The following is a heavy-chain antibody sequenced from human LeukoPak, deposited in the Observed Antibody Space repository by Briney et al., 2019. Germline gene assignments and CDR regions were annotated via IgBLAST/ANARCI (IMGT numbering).Heavy chain of an antibody. D-gene: IGHD5-18*01. CDR2: VSGSGGST. CDR3: AGRVTGYSSGYVY. J-gene: IGHJ4*02. V-gene: IGHV3-23*01. Sequence: PGGSLRLSCAASGFTFSSYTMSWVRQAPGKGLEWVSGVSGSGGSTHYADSVKGRFTISRDNSENIVYLQMNNLRAEDAAVYYCAGRVTGYSSGYVYWGQGTLVTVSS. CDR1: GFTFSSYT.